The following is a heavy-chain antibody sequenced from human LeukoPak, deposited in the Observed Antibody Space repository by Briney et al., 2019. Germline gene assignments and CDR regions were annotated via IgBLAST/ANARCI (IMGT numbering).Heavy chain of an antibody. CDR1: GGSISSYH. V-gene: IGHV4-59*01. J-gene: IGHJ4*02. CDR2: IYYSGST. CDR3: ARGTMYFDY. Sequence: PSETLSLTCTVSGGSISSYHWSWIRQPPGKGLEWIGYIYYSGSTNHNPSLKSRVTISVDTSKNQFSLKLSSVTAADTAVYYCARGTMYFDYWGQGTLVTVSS. D-gene: IGHD3-3*01.